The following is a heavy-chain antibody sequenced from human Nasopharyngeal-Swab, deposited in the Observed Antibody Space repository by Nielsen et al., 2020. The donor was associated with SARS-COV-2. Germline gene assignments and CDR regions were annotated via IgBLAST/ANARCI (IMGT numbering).Heavy chain of an antibody. D-gene: IGHD2-15*01. Sequence: VRQAPGKGLEWVAVIWYDGSNKYYADSVKGRFTISRDNSKNTLYLQMNSPRAEDTAVYYCARVQNYCSGGSCSTLDAFDIWGQGTMVTVSS. CDR3: ARVQNYCSGGSCSTLDAFDI. V-gene: IGHV3-33*01. J-gene: IGHJ3*02. CDR2: IWYDGSNK.